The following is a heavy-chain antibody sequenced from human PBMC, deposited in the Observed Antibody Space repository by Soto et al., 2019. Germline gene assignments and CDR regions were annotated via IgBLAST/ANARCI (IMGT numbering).Heavy chain of an antibody. V-gene: IGHV4-59*01. D-gene: IGHD3-9*01. Sequence: PSETLSLTCTVSGCSISSCYWSWIRQPPGKGLEWIGYIYYSGSTNYNPSLKSRVTISVDTSKNQLSLKLSSVTAADTAVYYCARGGYDILTGYSSPFDYWGQGTLVTVS. CDR3: ARGGYDILTGYSSPFDY. J-gene: IGHJ4*02. CDR1: GCSISSCY. CDR2: IYYSGST.